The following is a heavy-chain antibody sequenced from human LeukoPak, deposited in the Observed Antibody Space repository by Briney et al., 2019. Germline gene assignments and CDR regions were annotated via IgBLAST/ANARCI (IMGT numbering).Heavy chain of an antibody. Sequence: GGSLRLSCATSGFTFSGYWMSWVRQAPGKGLEWVANIKQDGSEKYYVDSVKGRFTISRDNSKNTLYLQMNSLRAEDTAVYYCARYKKDSSFDYWGQGTLVTVSS. CDR1: GFTFSGYW. V-gene: IGHV3-7*01. CDR2: IKQDGSEK. J-gene: IGHJ4*02. D-gene: IGHD6-19*01. CDR3: ARYKKDSSFDY.